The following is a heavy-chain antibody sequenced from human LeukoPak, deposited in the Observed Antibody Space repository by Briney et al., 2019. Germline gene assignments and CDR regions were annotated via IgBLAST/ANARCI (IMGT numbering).Heavy chain of an antibody. Sequence: PGGSLRLSCAASGFTFSSYGMHGVRQAPGKGREWVAFICYDGSKKYYADSAKGQFTISRDNSKNTLYLQMNSLRAEDTAVYYCAKEGVVGVVPWLDAFDIWGQGTMVTVS. J-gene: IGHJ3*02. D-gene: IGHD1-26*01. CDR1: GFTFSSYG. V-gene: IGHV3-30*02. CDR3: AKEGVVGVVPWLDAFDI. CDR2: ICYDGSKK.